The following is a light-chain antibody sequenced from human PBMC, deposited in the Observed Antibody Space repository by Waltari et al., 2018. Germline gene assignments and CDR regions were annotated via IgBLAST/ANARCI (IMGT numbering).Light chain of an antibody. CDR3: MQSIELPT. V-gene: IGKV2D-29*02. CDR2: EVS. Sequence: VLTQTPPSLSVTPGQPASISCKSGDSLLHTDGKTYLYWYLQKSGQSPQLLIYEVSSRFSGVPNRSSGSGSGTDYTLKISRVEAENVGFYYCMQSIELPTFGQGTRLEIK. J-gene: IGKJ5*01. CDR1: DSLLHTDGKTY.